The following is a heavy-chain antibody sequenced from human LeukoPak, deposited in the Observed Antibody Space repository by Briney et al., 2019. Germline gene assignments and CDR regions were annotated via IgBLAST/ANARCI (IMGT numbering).Heavy chain of an antibody. V-gene: IGHV4-61*02. CDR2: ISATGST. D-gene: IGHD2-15*01. J-gene: IGHJ2*01. CDR1: GDPINNDNHY. CDR3: ARSGQYCSGGSCYILWYFDL. Sequence: SETLSLTCTVSGDPINNDNHYWSWIRQPAGKGLEWIGRISATGSTNYNPSLKSRVTISADTSKNQFSLKLSSVTAADTAVYYCARSGQYCSGGSCYILWYFDLWGRGTLVTVSS.